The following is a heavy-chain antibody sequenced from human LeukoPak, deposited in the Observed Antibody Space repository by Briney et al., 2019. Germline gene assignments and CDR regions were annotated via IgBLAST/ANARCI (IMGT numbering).Heavy chain of an antibody. V-gene: IGHV3-30-3*01. CDR2: ISYDGSNK. CDR3: ARGDSSGYRTLDY. CDR1: GFTFSSYA. D-gene: IGHD3-22*01. J-gene: IGHJ4*02. Sequence: PGRSLRLSCAASGFTFSSYAMHWVRQAPGEGLEWVAVISYDGSNKYYADSVKGRFTISRDNSKNTLYLQMNSLRAEDTAVYYCARGDSSGYRTLDYWGQGTLVTVSS.